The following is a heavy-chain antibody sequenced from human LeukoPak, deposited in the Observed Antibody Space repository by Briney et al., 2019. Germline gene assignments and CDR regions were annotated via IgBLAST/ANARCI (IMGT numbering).Heavy chain of an antibody. CDR3: AKPLGYYYDSSGYPY. CDR2: ISGSGGST. D-gene: IGHD3-22*01. J-gene: IGHJ4*02. V-gene: IGHV3-23*01. Sequence: GGSLRLSCAASGFTFSSYAMSWVRQAPGKGLEWVSAISGSGGSTYYADSVKGRFTISRDNSKNTLYLQMNSLRAEDTAVYHCAKPLGYYYDSSGYPYWGQGTLVTVSS. CDR1: GFTFSSYA.